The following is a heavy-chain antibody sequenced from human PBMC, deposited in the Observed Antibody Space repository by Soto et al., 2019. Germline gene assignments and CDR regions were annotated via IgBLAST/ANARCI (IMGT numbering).Heavy chain of an antibody. Sequence: SETLSLTCAVYGGSFSGYYWSWIRQPPGKGLEWIGEINHSGSTNYNPSLKSRVTISVDTSKNQFSLKLSSVTAADTAVYYCARGGLLCGFGWHYYYCMDVWGQGTTVTVS. CDR1: GGSFSGYY. D-gene: IGHD3-10*02. CDR2: INHSGST. V-gene: IGHV4-34*01. CDR3: ARGGLLCGFGWHYYYCMDV. J-gene: IGHJ6*02.